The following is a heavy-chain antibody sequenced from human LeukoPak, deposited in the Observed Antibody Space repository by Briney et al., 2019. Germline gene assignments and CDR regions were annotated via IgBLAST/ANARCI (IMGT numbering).Heavy chain of an antibody. J-gene: IGHJ4*02. CDR2: IYSSGST. Sequence: SETLPLTCTVSGGSISSGSYYWSWIRQPAGKGLEWIGRIYSSGSTNYNPSLESRVTISADTSKNQFSLRLNSVTAADTAVYYCAREYSSSPYFDYWGQGTLVTVSS. CDR1: GGSISSGSYY. V-gene: IGHV4-61*02. CDR3: AREYSSSPYFDY. D-gene: IGHD6-6*01.